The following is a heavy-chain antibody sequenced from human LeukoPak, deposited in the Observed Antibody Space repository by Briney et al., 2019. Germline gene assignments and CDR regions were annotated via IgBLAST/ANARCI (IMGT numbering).Heavy chain of an antibody. CDR2: IKSKTGGGTT. J-gene: IGHJ4*02. Sequence: PGGSLRLSCAASGFTFSNAWMSWVRQAPGKGLEWVGRIKSKTGGGTTDYAAPVKGRFTISRDDSKNTLYLQMNSLKTEDTAVYYCTTVFYGDYAYFDYWGQGTLVTVSS. D-gene: IGHD4-17*01. V-gene: IGHV3-15*01. CDR1: GFTFSNAW. CDR3: TTVFYGDYAYFDY.